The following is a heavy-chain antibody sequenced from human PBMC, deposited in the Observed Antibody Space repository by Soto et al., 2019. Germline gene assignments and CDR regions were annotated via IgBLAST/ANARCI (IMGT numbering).Heavy chain of an antibody. CDR3: ARAGDGTPAAY. CDR1: GGSFSGYY. CDR2: INHSGST. D-gene: IGHD3-16*01. J-gene: IGHJ4*02. V-gene: IGHV4-34*01. Sequence: QVQLQQWGAGLLKPSETLSLTCAVYGGSFSGYYWTWIRQPPGKGLEWIGEINHSGSTNYNPSLKRRVTISVDTSKNQFSLKLSSVTAADTAVYYCARAGDGTPAAYWGQGTLVTVSS.